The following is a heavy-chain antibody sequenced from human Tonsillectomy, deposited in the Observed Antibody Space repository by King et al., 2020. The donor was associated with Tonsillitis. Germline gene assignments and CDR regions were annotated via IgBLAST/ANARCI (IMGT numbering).Heavy chain of an antibody. Sequence: VQLVESGGGVVQPGRSLRLSCAASGFTFNSYAVYWVRQAPGKGLEWVAVISYDGGSTYYADSVKGRFSISRDNSKNALYLQMNSLRAEDTAVYYCAKGLEEWLTYFYGMDVWGQGTTVTVS. D-gene: IGHD3-3*01. V-gene: IGHV3-30*18. J-gene: IGHJ6*02. CDR1: GFTFNSYA. CDR2: ISYDGGST. CDR3: AKGLEEWLTYFYGMDV.